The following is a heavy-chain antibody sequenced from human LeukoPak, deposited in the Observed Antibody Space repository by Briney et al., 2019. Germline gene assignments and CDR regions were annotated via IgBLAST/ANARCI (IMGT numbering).Heavy chain of an antibody. CDR1: GFTLTELS. D-gene: IGHD3-3*01. J-gene: IGHJ4*02. Sequence: ASVKVPCKVSGFTLTELSIHWVRQAPGEGLEWMGGFDPEDGETIYAQSFQDRVTMTEDTSTDTAYMELSSLRSEDTAIYYCATAVTYYDFDYWGQGTLVTVSS. CDR2: FDPEDGET. CDR3: ATAVTYYDFDY. V-gene: IGHV1-24*01.